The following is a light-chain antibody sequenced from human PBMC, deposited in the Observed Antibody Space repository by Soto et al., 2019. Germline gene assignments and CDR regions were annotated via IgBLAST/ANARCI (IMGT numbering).Light chain of an antibody. CDR2: DAS. Sequence: EIVLTQSPDTPSLSPGEIATLSCRASQSVSSHLAWYQQKPGQAPRPLIYDASKRATGIPNRFSGSGSGTDFTLTISSLEPEDFATYYCQQRSEWPRWTFGQGTKVEIK. CDR1: QSVSSH. V-gene: IGKV3-11*01. J-gene: IGKJ1*01. CDR3: QQRSEWPRWT.